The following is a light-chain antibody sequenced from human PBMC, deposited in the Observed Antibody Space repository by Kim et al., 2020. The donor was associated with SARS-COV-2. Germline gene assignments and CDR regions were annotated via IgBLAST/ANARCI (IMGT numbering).Light chain of an antibody. J-gene: IGLJ3*02. CDR2: DTD. V-gene: IGLV7-46*01. CDR1: TCAVTRNHY. Sequence: GTICLTWSSSTCAVTRNHYPYCFQQKPGQAPRTLIYDTDKKHSGIPARFSGCLLGGKAALTLSGAQPEDEAEYYCLLSYSGVGVFGGGTKVTVL. CDR3: LLSYSGVGV.